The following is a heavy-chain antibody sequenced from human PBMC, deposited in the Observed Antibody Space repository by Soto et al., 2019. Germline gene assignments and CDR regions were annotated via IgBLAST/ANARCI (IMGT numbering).Heavy chain of an antibody. D-gene: IGHD3-3*01. CDR1: GYTFTSYG. J-gene: IGHJ6*02. V-gene: IGHV1-18*04. CDR3: AREPRGRGYYDFWSGYLYYYYGMDV. Sequence: VASVKVSCKASGYTFTSYGISWVRQAPGQGLEWMGWISAYNGNTNYAQKLQGRVTMTTDTSTSTAYMELRSLRSDDTAVYYCAREPRGRGYYDFWSGYLYYYYGMDVWGQGTTVTVSS. CDR2: ISAYNGNT.